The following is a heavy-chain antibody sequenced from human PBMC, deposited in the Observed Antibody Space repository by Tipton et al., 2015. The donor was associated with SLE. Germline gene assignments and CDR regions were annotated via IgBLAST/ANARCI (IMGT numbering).Heavy chain of an antibody. CDR2: INHSGDT. CDR1: GGSFSDYY. V-gene: IGHV4-34*01. J-gene: IGHJ3*01. CDR3: ASLMTTVTFDAFDV. D-gene: IGHD4-17*01. Sequence: TLSLTCAVYGGSFSDYYWSWIRQPPGKGLEWIGEINHSGDTNYNPSLKSRVTISVDTVRNQFSLKLYSVTVADTAVYYCASLMTTVTFDAFDVWGQGTMLTVSS.